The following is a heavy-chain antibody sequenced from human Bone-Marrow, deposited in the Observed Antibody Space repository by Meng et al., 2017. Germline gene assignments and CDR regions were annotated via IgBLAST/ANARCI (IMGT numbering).Heavy chain of an antibody. Sequence: QVQLRQWGAGLLKPSETLSLLCAVYGGSFSGFYWNWFRQPPGKGLEWIAEINHSGSTNINPSLKSRVTILADTSKNQFSLKVRSVTAADTAVYYCAREAYSTSLSSATGFDYWGQGTLVTVSS. J-gene: IGHJ4*02. CDR1: GGSFSGFY. V-gene: IGHV4-34*01. CDR3: AREAYSTSLSSATGFDY. D-gene: IGHD6-13*01. CDR2: INHSGST.